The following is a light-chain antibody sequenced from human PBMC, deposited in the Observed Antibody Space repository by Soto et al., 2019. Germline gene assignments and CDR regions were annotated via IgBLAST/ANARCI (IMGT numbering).Light chain of an antibody. J-gene: IGKJ5*01. CDR2: KAS. Sequence: IQLTQSPSSLSASVGDRVTITCRASQGISSYLAWYQQKPGKAPKLLIYKASSLESGVPSRFSGSGSGTDFTLTINSLQPEDFATYYCQQSYSTPITFGRGTRLEIK. CDR1: QGISSY. V-gene: IGKV1-39*01. CDR3: QQSYSTPIT.